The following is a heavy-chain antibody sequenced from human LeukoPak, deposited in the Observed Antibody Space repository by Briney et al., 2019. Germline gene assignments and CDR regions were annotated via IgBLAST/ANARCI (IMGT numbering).Heavy chain of an antibody. D-gene: IGHD2-21*02. CDR3: AIAYCGGDCLGYFQH. CDR1: GYSISSGYY. V-gene: IGHV4-38-2*02. Sequence: SETLSLTCTVSGYSISSGYYWGWIRQPPGKGLEGIGSIYHSGSTYYNPSLKSRVTISVDTSKNQFSLKLSSVTAADTAVYYCAIAYCGGDCLGYFQHWGQGTLVTVSS. J-gene: IGHJ1*01. CDR2: IYHSGST.